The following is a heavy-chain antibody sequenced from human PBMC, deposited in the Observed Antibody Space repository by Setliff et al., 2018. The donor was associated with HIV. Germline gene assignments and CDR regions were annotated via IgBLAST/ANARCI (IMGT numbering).Heavy chain of an antibody. CDR1: GLTFEYYA. CDR3: ANLWELGA. D-gene: IGHD3-16*01. CDR2: INQNGSEI. Sequence: GGSLRLSCAAPGLTFEYYAMTWVRQAPGKGLEWVANINQNGSEIYYMDSVKGRFTISRDNARTSLYLEMSSLRDEDTAVYLCANLWELGAWGQGTLVTVSS. J-gene: IGHJ5*02. V-gene: IGHV3-7*03.